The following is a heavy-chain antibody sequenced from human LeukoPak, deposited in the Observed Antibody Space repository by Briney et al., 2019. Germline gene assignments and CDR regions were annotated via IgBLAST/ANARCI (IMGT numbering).Heavy chain of an antibody. CDR1: GFTFSSYS. V-gene: IGHV3-21*01. J-gene: IGHJ6*03. D-gene: IGHD3-3*01. CDR2: ISSSSSYI. Sequence: GGSLRLSCAASGFTFSSYSMNWVRQAPGKGLEWVSSISSSSSYIYYADSVKGRFSISRDNAKNSLYLQMNSLRAEDTAVYYCARVAQAIFGVVTNTYYYYYYMDVWGKGTTVTVSS. CDR3: ARVAQAIFGVVTNTYYYYYYMDV.